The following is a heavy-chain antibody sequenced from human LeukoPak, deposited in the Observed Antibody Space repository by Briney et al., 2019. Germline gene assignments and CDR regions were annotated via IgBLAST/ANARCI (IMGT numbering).Heavy chain of an antibody. CDR2: ISGSGGST. Sequence: GGSLRLSCAASGFTFSSYAMSWVRQAPGKGLEWVSAISGSGGSTYYADSVKGRFTISRDNSKNTLYLQMNSLRAEDTAVYYCAKDRDVVVVAATGFDYWGQGTLVTVSS. D-gene: IGHD2-15*01. CDR3: AKDRDVVVVAATGFDY. J-gene: IGHJ4*02. V-gene: IGHV3-23*01. CDR1: GFTFSSYA.